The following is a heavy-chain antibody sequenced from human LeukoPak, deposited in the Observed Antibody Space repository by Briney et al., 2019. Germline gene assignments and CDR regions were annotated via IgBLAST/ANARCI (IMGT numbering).Heavy chain of an antibody. J-gene: IGHJ6*03. CDR3: AKDPNFYYCMDV. V-gene: IGHV3-66*01. CDR2: IYSGGST. Sequence: PGGSLRLSCAASGFTFSSYWMTWVRQAPGKGLEWVSLIYSGGSTYYADSVKGRFTISRDNSKNTLYLQMNSLRAEDTAVYYCAKDPNFYYCMDVWGKGTTVTISS. CDR1: GFTFSSYW.